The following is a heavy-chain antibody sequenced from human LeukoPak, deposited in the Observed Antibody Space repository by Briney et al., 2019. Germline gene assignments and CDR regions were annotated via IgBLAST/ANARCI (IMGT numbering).Heavy chain of an antibody. J-gene: IGHJ6*04. Sequence: GGSPRLSCAASGFTFSSYAMSWVRQAPGKGLEYVSAISSNGGSTYYANSVKGRFTISRDNSKNTLYLQMGSLRPEDMAVYYCARWERGMDVWGTGTTVTVSS. V-gene: IGHV3-64*01. CDR2: ISSNGGST. CDR3: ARWERGMDV. CDR1: GFTFSSYA. D-gene: IGHD1-26*01.